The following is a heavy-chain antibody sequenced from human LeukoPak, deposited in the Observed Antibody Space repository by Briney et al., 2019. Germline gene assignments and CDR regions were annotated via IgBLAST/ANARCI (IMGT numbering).Heavy chain of an antibody. CDR3: ARHESSSSWDDFDY. J-gene: IGHJ4*02. D-gene: IGHD6-13*01. Sequence: SETLSLTCSVSGGSISSSTYFWGWVRQPPGKGLEWIGSIYYSGNTYYNPSLKSRVTISVDTSKNQFSLKLSSVTAADTAVYYCARHESSSSWDDFDYWGQGTLVTVSS. V-gene: IGHV4-39*01. CDR2: IYYSGNT. CDR1: GGSISSSTYF.